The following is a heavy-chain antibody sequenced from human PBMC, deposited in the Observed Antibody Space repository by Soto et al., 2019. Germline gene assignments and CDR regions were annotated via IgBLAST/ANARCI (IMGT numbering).Heavy chain of an antibody. CDR3: AGEGVTASMSMPWMGYHYYGLDV. J-gene: IGHJ6*02. CDR1: GGSFKSHT. D-gene: IGHD1-26*01. V-gene: IGHV1-69*12. Sequence: QVQLVQSGAEVKKPGSSVKVSCRASGGSFKSHTISWVRQAPGHGLEWLGGIMPMFGVTNYARKFQGRLTMTANESTTTAYMEVSSLTSEDTAVYYCAGEGVTASMSMPWMGYHYYGLDVWGQGTTVIVSS. CDR2: IMPMFGVT.